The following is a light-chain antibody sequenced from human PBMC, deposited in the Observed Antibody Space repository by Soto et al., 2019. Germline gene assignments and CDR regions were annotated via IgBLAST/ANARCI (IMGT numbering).Light chain of an antibody. Sequence: HSVLTQAASVSGSPGQSITISCTGTSSDVGGYNYVSWYQQFPGKVPKLLIYNVSNRPSGVSNRFSGSKSGNTASLTISGLQAEDEADYFCTSSTSGSLYVFGTGTKVTVL. J-gene: IGLJ1*01. CDR1: SSDVGGYNY. CDR3: TSSTSGSLYV. V-gene: IGLV2-14*01. CDR2: NVS.